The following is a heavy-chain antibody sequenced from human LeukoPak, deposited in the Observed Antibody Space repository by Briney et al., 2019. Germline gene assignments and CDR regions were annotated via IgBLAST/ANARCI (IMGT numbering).Heavy chain of an antibody. D-gene: IGHD4-17*01. J-gene: IGHJ4*02. V-gene: IGHV4-30-2*01. CDR1: GGSISSGGYS. CDR3: ASVYGDYVSDY. CDR2: IYHSGST. Sequence: SQTLSLTCAVSGGSISSGGYSWSWIRQPPGKGLEWIGYIYHSGSTYYNPSLKSRVTISVDRSKNQFSLKLSSVTAADTAVYYCASVYGDYVSDYWGQGTLVTVSS.